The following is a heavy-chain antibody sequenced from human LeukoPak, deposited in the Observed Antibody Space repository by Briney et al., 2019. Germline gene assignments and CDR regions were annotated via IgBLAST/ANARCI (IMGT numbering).Heavy chain of an antibody. J-gene: IGHJ4*02. CDR2: ISAYNGNT. CDR1: GYTFTSYG. D-gene: IGHD5-24*01. CDR3: ARDLGDGYNFDYFDY. V-gene: IGHV1-18*01. Sequence: ASVKVSCKASGYTFTSYGISWVRQAPGQGLEWTGWISAYNGNTNYAQKLQGRVTMTTDTSTSTAYMELRSLRSDDTAVYYCARDLGDGYNFDYFDYWGQGTLVTVSS.